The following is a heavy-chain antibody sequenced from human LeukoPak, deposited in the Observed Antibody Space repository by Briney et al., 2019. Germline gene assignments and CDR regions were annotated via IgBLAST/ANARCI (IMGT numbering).Heavy chain of an antibody. V-gene: IGHV3-23*01. CDR3: ATSAPGPNIVVVPAALAY. Sequence: PGGSLRLSCTASGFTFSTYWMLWVRQAPGKGLEWVSAISGSGGSTYYADSEKGRFTISRDNSKNTLYLQMNSLRAEDTAVYYCATSAPGPNIVVVPAALAYWGQGTLVTVSS. J-gene: IGHJ4*02. D-gene: IGHD2-2*01. CDR1: GFTFSTYW. CDR2: ISGSGGST.